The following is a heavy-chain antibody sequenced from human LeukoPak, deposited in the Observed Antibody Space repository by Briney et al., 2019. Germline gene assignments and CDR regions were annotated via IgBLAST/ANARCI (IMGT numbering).Heavy chain of an antibody. D-gene: IGHD3-10*01. Sequence: GGSLRLSCAASGFTFSDYYMSWIRQAPGKGLEWVSYISSSGNTIYYANSVKGRFTISRDNTKNSLYLQMNSLRSEDTAVYYCTTEFKELGSFFYFYYMDVWGTGTTVTISS. V-gene: IGHV3-11*01. CDR3: TTEFKELGSFFYFYYMDV. CDR1: GFTFSDYY. J-gene: IGHJ6*03. CDR2: ISSSGNTI.